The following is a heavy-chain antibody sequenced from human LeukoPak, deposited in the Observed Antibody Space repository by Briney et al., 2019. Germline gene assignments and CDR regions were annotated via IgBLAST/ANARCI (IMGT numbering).Heavy chain of an antibody. Sequence: ASVKVSCKASGYTFTSYGISWVRQAPGQGLEWMGWIGPYNGNTNYAQNLQGRVTMTTDTSTSTAYMELGSLGSDDTAVYYCARDQDSLVRGVIGYWGQGTLVTVS. CDR1: GYTFTSYG. CDR3: ARDQDSLVRGVIGY. V-gene: IGHV1-18*01. D-gene: IGHD3-10*01. CDR2: IGPYNGNT. J-gene: IGHJ4*02.